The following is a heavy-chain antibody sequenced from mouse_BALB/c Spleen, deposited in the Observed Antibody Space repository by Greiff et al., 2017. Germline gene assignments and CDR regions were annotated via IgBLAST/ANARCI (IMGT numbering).Heavy chain of an antibody. CDR3: AYGNYEAWFAY. CDR2: IDPYDSET. J-gene: IGHJ3*01. V-gene: IGHV1-74*01. Sequence: QVQLQQPGAELVRPGASVKLSCKASGYTFTSYWMNWVKQRPEQGLEWIGRIDPYDSETHYNQKFKDKAILTVDKSSSTAYMQLSSLTSEAAAVYYRAYGNYEAWFAYWGQGTLVTVSA. D-gene: IGHD2-10*02. CDR1: GYTFTSYW.